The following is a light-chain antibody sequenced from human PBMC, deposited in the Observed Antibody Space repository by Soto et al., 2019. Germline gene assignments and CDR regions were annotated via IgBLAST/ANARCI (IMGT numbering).Light chain of an antibody. J-gene: IGKJ1*01. CDR1: QHISNY. Sequence: IKMTQSPSSLSASVGGRVTITCRASQHISNYLAWYQQKPGKVPKLLIYAASTLQSGVPSRFSGGASGTDFTLSISSLQPEDVATYYCQKYNSAPWTFGQGTKVDI. CDR3: QKYNSAPWT. CDR2: AAS. V-gene: IGKV1-27*01.